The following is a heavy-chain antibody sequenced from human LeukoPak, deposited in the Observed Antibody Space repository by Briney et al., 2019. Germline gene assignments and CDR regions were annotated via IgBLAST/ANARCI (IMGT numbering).Heavy chain of an antibody. V-gene: IGHV1-2*02. CDR3: ATTYYDILTGYYPFDY. J-gene: IGHJ4*02. D-gene: IGHD3-9*01. Sequence: ASVKVSCKASGYTFTGYYMHWVRQAPGQGLEWMGWINPNSGGTNYAQKLQGRVTMTRDTSISTAYMELSRLRSDDTAVYYCATTYYDILTGYYPFDYWGQGTLVTVSS. CDR2: INPNSGGT. CDR1: GYTFTGYY.